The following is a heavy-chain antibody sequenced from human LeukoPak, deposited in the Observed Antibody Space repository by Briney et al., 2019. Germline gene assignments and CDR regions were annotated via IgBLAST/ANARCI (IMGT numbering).Heavy chain of an antibody. V-gene: IGHV1-24*01. CDR2: FDPEDGET. CDR1: GYTLTELS. D-gene: IGHD3-9*01. Sequence: ASVKVSCKVSGYTLTELSMHWVRQAPGKGLEWMGGFDPEDGETIYAQKFQGRVTMTEDTSTDTAYMELSSLRSEDTAVYYCASVGATYYDILTGPFDYWGQGTLVTVSS. CDR3: ASVGATYYDILTGPFDY. J-gene: IGHJ4*02.